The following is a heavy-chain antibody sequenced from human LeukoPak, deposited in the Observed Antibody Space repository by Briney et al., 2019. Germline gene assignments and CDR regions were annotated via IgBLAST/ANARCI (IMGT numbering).Heavy chain of an antibody. V-gene: IGHV3-30*04. Sequence: PGGSLRLSCAASGFTLSSYAMHWVRQAPGKGLEWVAVISYDGSNKYYADSVKGRFTISRDNSKNTLYLQMNSLRAEDTAVYYCARDPGYYDSSGYKYYFDYWGQGTLVTVSS. CDR3: ARDPGYYDSSGYKYYFDY. CDR1: GFTLSSYA. D-gene: IGHD3-22*01. CDR2: ISYDGSNK. J-gene: IGHJ4*02.